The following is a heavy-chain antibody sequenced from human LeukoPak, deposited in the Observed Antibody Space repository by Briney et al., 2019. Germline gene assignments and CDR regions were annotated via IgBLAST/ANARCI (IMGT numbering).Heavy chain of an antibody. V-gene: IGHV4-59*01. CDR3: ARDLIVGGYSYGNDAFDI. CDR2: IYYSGST. CDR1: GGSISSYY. J-gene: IGHJ3*02. Sequence: SETLSLTCTVSGGSISSYYWSWIRQPPGKGLEWIGYIYYSGSTNYNPSLKSRVTISVDTSKNQFSLKLSSVTAADTAVYYCARDLIVGGYSYGNDAFDIWGQGTMVTVSS. D-gene: IGHD5-18*01.